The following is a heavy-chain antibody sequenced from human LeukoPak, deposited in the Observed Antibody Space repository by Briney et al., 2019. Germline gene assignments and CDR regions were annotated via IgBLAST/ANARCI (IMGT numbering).Heavy chain of an antibody. Sequence: GGSLRLSCAASGFTFSSYEMNWVRQAPGKGLEWVSYNSSSGSTIYYADSVKGRFTISRDNAKNSLYLQMNSLRAEDTAVYYCARAGSITGTTSYFDYWGQGSLVTVSS. CDR3: ARAGSITGTTSYFDY. CDR2: NSSSGSTI. J-gene: IGHJ4*02. CDR1: GFTFSSYE. V-gene: IGHV3-48*03. D-gene: IGHD1-7*01.